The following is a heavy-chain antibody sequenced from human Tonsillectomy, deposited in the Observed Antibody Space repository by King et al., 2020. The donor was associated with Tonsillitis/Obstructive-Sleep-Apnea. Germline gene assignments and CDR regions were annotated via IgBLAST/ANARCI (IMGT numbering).Heavy chain of an antibody. CDR2: IYYSGTT. Sequence: QLQESGPGLVKPSHTLSLTCTVSGASISTGSYYWSWIRQHPGKGLEWIGYIYYSGTTYHNPSLKSRATISVDTSKNQFSLKLSSVTAADTAVYYCARRDDYDNYLDYWGQGTLVTVSS. CDR1: GASISTGSYY. CDR3: ARRDDYDNYLDY. J-gene: IGHJ4*02. V-gene: IGHV4-31*03. D-gene: IGHD4-17*01.